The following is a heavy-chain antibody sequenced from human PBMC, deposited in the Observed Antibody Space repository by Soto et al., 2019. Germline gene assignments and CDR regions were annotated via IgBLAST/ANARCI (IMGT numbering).Heavy chain of an antibody. CDR2: ISKSGGGT. J-gene: IGHJ4*02. Sequence: EVQLLESGGGLVQPGGSLRLSCAASGCTFRNYAMSWVRQDPGKGREWVSSISKSGGGTYYADSVKGRFTISRDNSKNTLYLQMNSLKDEDTAVYACAKTSSLFDYWGQGTLVTVSS. D-gene: IGHD6-13*01. CDR3: AKTSSLFDY. CDR1: GCTFRNYA. V-gene: IGHV3-23*01.